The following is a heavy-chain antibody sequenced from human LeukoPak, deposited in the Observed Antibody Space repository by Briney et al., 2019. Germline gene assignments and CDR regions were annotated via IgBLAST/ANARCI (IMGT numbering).Heavy chain of an antibody. V-gene: IGHV4-61*02. J-gene: IGHJ4*02. D-gene: IGHD6-19*01. Sequence: SQTLSLTCTLSGGYISSGSYYWSWIRQPAGKGLEWIGRIYTSGSTNYNPSLKSRVTISVDTSKNQFSLKLSSVTAADTAVYYCAREAASIAVAGTDLHGGKDYWGQGTLVTVS. CDR1: GGYISSGSYY. CDR2: IYTSGST. CDR3: AREAASIAVAGTDLHGGKDY.